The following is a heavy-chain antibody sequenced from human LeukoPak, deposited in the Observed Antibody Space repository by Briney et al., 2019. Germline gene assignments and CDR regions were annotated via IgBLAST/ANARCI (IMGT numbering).Heavy chain of an antibody. CDR3: ARVGSSGSGSYYPDY. CDR1: GGSISSYY. V-gene: IGHV4-4*07. Sequence: SETLSLTCTVSGGSISSYYCSWIRQPAGKGLEWIGRINTSGSTNYNPSLKSRVTMSVDTSKNQFSLKLSSVTAADTAMYYCARVGSSGSGSYYPDYWGQGTLVTVSS. J-gene: IGHJ4*02. CDR2: INTSGST. D-gene: IGHD3-10*01.